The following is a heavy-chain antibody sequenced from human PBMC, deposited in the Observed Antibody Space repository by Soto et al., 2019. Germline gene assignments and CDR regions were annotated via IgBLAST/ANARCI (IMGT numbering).Heavy chain of an antibody. Sequence: EVQLVESGGGLVQPGGSLRLSCAASGFTFSSYEMNWVRQAPGKGLEWVSYISSSGSTIYYADSVKGRFTISRDNAKNSLYLKMNSLRAEDTAVYYCARAMVRGVYGMDVWGQGTTVTVSS. CDR3: ARAMVRGVYGMDV. J-gene: IGHJ6*02. CDR1: GFTFSSYE. CDR2: ISSSGSTI. D-gene: IGHD3-10*01. V-gene: IGHV3-48*03.